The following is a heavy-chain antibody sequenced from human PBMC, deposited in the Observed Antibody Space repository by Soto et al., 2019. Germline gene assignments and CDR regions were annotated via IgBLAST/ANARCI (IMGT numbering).Heavy chain of an antibody. CDR3: ARPGGLSGYHFGY. Sequence: EVQLVESGGGLVQPGGSLRLSCAASGFTVSSNSMSWVRQAPGKGLEWVSFIYSDGSTYYADSVKGRFTISRDNSKNPLDLKMRSLGADDTAVYYCARPGGLSGYHFGYWGQGTLVSLSS. V-gene: IGHV3-66*04. D-gene: IGHD3-22*01. J-gene: IGHJ4*02. CDR1: GFTVSSNS. CDR2: IYSDGST.